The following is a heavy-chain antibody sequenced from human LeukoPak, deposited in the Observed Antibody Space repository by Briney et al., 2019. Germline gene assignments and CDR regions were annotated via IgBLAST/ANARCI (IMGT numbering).Heavy chain of an antibody. CDR1: GFTFSTFW. Sequence: GGSLRLSCPASGFTFSTFWMSWVRQAPGKGLEWVANIKVDGSEKYYVDSMKGRFTVSRDNAKNSLYLQMDSLRAEDTAVYYCARGGTFVSDYWGQGTLVTVSS. J-gene: IGHJ4*02. CDR3: ARGGTFVSDY. V-gene: IGHV3-7*01. CDR2: IKVDGSEK. D-gene: IGHD1-1*01.